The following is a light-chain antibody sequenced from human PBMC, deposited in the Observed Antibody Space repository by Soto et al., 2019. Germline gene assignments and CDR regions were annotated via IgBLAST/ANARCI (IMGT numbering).Light chain of an antibody. V-gene: IGLV1-44*01. CDR1: SSNIGTYT. CDR3: AAWDDRVNGVV. CDR2: TYD. Sequence: QSVLTQPPSVSGTPGQSITISCSGSSSNIGTYTLNWYQHLPGTDPKLLFSTYDQRPSGVADRFSGSKSGTSASLAISGRQSEDEADYYCAAWDDRVNGVVFGGGTKLTVL. J-gene: IGLJ2*01.